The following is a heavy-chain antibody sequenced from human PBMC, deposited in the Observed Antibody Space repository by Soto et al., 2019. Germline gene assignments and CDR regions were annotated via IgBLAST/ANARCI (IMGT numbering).Heavy chain of an antibody. Sequence: QVQLQESGPGLVKPSQTLSLTCTVSGGSISSGGYYWSWIRQHPGKGLEWIVYIYYSGSTYYNPSLKSRVTISVDTSKNQFSLKLSSVTAADTAVYYCARVNRDDDSSGYYSPLDYWGQGTLVTVSS. V-gene: IGHV4-31*03. CDR3: ARVNRDDDSSGYYSPLDY. J-gene: IGHJ4*02. CDR2: IYYSGST. D-gene: IGHD3-22*01. CDR1: GGSISSGGYY.